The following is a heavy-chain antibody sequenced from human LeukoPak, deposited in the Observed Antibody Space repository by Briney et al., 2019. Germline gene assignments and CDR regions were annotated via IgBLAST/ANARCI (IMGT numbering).Heavy chain of an antibody. V-gene: IGHV4-38-2*02. CDR3: ARDVHLYDILSGYYVTLDY. D-gene: IGHD3-9*01. CDR2: INDSGST. CDR1: GYFISSGFY. Sequence: SESLSLTCTVSGYFISSGFYWGWVRQAPGKGLEWIGSINDSGSTYYNPSLKRRVTISVDTSKNQFSLKLNSVTAADTAVYYCARDVHLYDILSGYYVTLDYWGQGTLVTVSS. J-gene: IGHJ4*02.